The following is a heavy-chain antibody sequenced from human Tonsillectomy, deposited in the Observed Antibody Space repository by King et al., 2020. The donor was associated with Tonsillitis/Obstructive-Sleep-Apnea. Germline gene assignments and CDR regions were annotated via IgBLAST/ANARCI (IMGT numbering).Heavy chain of an antibody. Sequence: QLQLQESGPGLVKPSETLSLTCTVSGGSVSSSSYYWGWIRQPPGKGLEWIATIYYNGITYFNPPLKSRVTMSVDTSKNQFSLKLTSVTAADTAVYYCVGHHEDGDGQYYYYMDVWGKGSTVTVS. D-gene: IGHD4-17*01. V-gene: IGHV4-39*01. CDR1: GGSVSSSSYY. J-gene: IGHJ6*03. CDR3: VGHHEDGDGQYYYYMDV. CDR2: IYYNGIT.